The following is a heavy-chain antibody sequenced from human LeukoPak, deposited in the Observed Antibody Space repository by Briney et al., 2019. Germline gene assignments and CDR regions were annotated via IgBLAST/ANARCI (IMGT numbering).Heavy chain of an antibody. Sequence: AETLSLTCTVSGGSISSYYWSWIRQPPGKGLEWIGYIYYSGSTNYNPSLKSRVTISVDTSKNQFSLKLSSVTAADTAVYYCARGQSSTRIGDSWGQGTLVTVSS. D-gene: IGHD6-13*01. V-gene: IGHV4-59*01. J-gene: IGHJ4*02. CDR2: IYYSGST. CDR3: ARGQSSTRIGDS. CDR1: GGSISSYY.